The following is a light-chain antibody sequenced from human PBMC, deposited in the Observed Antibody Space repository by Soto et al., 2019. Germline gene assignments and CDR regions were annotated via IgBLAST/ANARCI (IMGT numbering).Light chain of an antibody. CDR1: QSVGGN. CDR3: QHYNNWPPMYT. Sequence: EIVLTQSPGTLSLSPGERVTLSCRASQSVGGNLAWYQQKPGQAPRLLIYDASTRATDVPARFSGSGSGTEFTLTISSLQSEDFAVYYCQHYNNWPPMYTFGQGTKLEIK. V-gene: IGKV3-15*01. J-gene: IGKJ2*01. CDR2: DAS.